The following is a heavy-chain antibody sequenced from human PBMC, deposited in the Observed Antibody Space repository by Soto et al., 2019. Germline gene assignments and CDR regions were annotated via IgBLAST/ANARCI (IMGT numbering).Heavy chain of an antibody. CDR3: ARDQGGPGTHFDY. CDR2: IKQDGSEK. CDR1: GFTFSSYW. V-gene: IGHV3-7*01. Sequence: HPGGSLRLSCAASGFTFSSYWMSWVRQAPGKGLEWVASIKQDGSEKYYVDSVKGRFTISRDNAKNSLYLQMNSLRAEDTAVYYCARDQGGPGTHFDYWGQGTLVTVSS. J-gene: IGHJ4*02. D-gene: IGHD1-7*01.